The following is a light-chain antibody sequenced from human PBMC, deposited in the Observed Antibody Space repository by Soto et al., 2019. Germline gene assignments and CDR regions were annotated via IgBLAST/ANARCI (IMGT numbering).Light chain of an antibody. V-gene: IGKV3-11*01. CDR3: QQRSNWPIT. CDR1: QTVSRN. CDR2: DIS. Sequence: EVVMTQSPATLSVSPGERATLSCRASQTVSRNLAWYQQRPGQAPRLLIYDISNRATGIPARFSGSGSGTDFTLTISSLEPEDFAVYYCQQRSNWPITFGQGTRLEIK. J-gene: IGKJ5*01.